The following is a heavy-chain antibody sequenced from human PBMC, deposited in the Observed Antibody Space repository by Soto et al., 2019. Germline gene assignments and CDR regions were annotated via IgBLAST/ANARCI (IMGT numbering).Heavy chain of an antibody. V-gene: IGHV5-10-1*01. CDR1: GYSFTSYW. Sequence: PGASLKISCKGSGYSFTSYWISWEHEMPGKGLEWMGRIYHSDSYTNYSPSFQGPVTSSGDTSISPASPQWSSLKASDAAMYHCARWTEAASAGTAAGPGRGVWGQGPTGTASS. CDR2: IYHSDSYT. CDR3: ARWTEAASAGTAAGPGRGV. D-gene: IGHD6-13*01. J-gene: IGHJ6*02.